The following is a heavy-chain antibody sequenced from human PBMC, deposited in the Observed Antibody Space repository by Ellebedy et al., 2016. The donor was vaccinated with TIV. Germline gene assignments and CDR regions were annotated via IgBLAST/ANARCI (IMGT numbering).Heavy chain of an antibody. J-gene: IGHJ6*02. CDR3: ARGGSGYYYVELWSRTPPYYYYGMDV. CDR1: GGTFSSYA. CDR2: IIPIFGTA. V-gene: IGHV1-69*06. Sequence: SVKVSCXASGGTFSSYAISWVRQAPGQGLEWMGGIIPIFGTANYAQKFQGRVTITADKSTSTAYMELSSLRSEDMAVYYCARGGSGYYYVELWSRTPPYYYYGMDVWGQGTTVTVSS. D-gene: IGHD3-22*01.